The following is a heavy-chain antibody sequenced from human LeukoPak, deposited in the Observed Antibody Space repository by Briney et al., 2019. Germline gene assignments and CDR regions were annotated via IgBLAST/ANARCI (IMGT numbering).Heavy chain of an antibody. D-gene: IGHD3-10*01. J-gene: IGHJ6*04. CDR1: GFTFSSYA. CDR2: ISSNGGST. V-gene: IGHV3-64*01. CDR3: ARDSALGSMVRGYMDV. Sequence: PGGSLRLSCAASGFTFSSYAMHWVRQAPGKGLEYVSAISSNGGSTYYANSVKGRFTISRDNSKNTLYLQMGSLRAVDMAVYYCARDSALGSMVRGYMDVWGKGTTVTISS.